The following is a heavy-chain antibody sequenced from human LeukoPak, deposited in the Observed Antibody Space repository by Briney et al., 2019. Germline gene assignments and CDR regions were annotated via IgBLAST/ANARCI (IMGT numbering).Heavy chain of an antibody. CDR1: GITLSNYG. V-gene: IGHV3-23*01. Sequence: QLGGSLRLSCAVSGITLSNYGMSWVRQAPGKGLEWVAGISDSGGRTKYADSVKGRFTISRDNSKNTLYLQMNSLRAEDTAVYFCAKRGVVIRVILVGFHKEAYYFDSWGQGALVTVSS. J-gene: IGHJ4*02. CDR3: AKRGVVIRVILVGFHKEAYYFDS. D-gene: IGHD3-22*01. CDR2: ISDSGGRT.